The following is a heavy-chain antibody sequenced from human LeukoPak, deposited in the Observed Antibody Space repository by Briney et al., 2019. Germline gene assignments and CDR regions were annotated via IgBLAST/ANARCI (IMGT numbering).Heavy chain of an antibody. Sequence: GRSLRLSCAASGFTFSSYAMHWVRQAPGKGLEWVAVISYDGSNKYYADSVKGRFTISRDNAKNSLSLQMNSLRPEDTAVYYCVRGGSDYWGQGTLVTVSS. D-gene: IGHD2-15*01. V-gene: IGHV3-30-3*01. J-gene: IGHJ4*02. CDR2: ISYDGSNK. CDR1: GFTFSSYA. CDR3: VRGGSDY.